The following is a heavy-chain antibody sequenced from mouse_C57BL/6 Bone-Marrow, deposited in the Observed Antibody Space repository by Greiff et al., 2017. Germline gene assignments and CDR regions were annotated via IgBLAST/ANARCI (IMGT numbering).Heavy chain of an antibody. CDR3: ARGGSYDGYLFDY. J-gene: IGHJ2*01. CDR2: IYPGSGNT. V-gene: IGHV1-66*01. Sequence: QVQLKESGPELVKPGASVKISCKASGYSFTSYYIHWVKQRPGQGLEWIGWIYPGSGNTKYNEKFKGKATLTADTSSSTAYMQLSSLTSEDSAVYYCARGGSYDGYLFDYWGQGTTLTVSS. D-gene: IGHD2-3*01. CDR1: GYSFTSYY.